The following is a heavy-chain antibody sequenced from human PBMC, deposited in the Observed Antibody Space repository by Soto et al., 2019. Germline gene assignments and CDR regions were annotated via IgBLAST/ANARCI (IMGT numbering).Heavy chain of an antibody. CDR3: ARRGSR. CDR2: IHPGGQTI. CDR1: GFTFSSSE. D-gene: IGHD2-15*01. V-gene: IGHV3-48*03. J-gene: IGHJ3*01. Sequence: GGSLRLSCAASGFTFSSSEMYWVPQAPGKGLEWISYIHPGGQTIFYAESVKGRFTISRDNAKHSVYLQMNSLRAEDTAVYYCARRGSRWGRGTKVTVSS.